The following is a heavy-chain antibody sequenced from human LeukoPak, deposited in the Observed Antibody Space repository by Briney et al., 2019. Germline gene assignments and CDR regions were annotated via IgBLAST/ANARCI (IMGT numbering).Heavy chain of an antibody. CDR2: INPNSGDT. J-gene: IGHJ5*02. D-gene: IGHD3-10*01. Sequence: ASVTDSCKASGYTFTGYHMHWVRQAPGQGLEGMGWINPNSGDTNYAQKFQGRVNMTRDTSISTAYMDLSRLRSDDTAVYYCARDVDGIRGVSEGWFDPWGEGTRDSLSS. CDR3: ARDVDGIRGVSEGWFDP. V-gene: IGHV1-2*02. CDR1: GYTFTGYH.